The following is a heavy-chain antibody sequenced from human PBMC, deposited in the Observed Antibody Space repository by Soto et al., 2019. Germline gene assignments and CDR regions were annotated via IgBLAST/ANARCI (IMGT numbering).Heavy chain of an antibody. J-gene: IGHJ4*02. CDR3: AREYYYGSGPWY. Sequence: PGESLKISCAASGFTFSNFNMHWVRQAPGKGLEWVAFISFNGNSEYYSDSVKGRFTLSRDNSKNTLYMQMNSLRVEDTAVYYCAREYYYGSGPWYWGQGTLVTVSS. CDR1: GFTFSNFN. D-gene: IGHD3-10*01. CDR2: ISFNGNSE. V-gene: IGHV3-30*03.